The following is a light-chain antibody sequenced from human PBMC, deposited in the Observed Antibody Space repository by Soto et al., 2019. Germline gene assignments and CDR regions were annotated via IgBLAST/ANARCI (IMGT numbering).Light chain of an antibody. CDR2: EVS. CDR1: RGDIGAYNY. V-gene: IGLV2-14*01. J-gene: IGLJ2*01. Sequence: QSALTQPASVSGSPGQSITVSCTGTRGDIGAYNYVSWYQQRPGEAPKLIIFEVSNRPSGVSSRFSGSKSGNTASLNISGLQPEDETDYFCSSFTGTGSFVFGGGTKSPS. CDR3: SSFTGTGSFV.